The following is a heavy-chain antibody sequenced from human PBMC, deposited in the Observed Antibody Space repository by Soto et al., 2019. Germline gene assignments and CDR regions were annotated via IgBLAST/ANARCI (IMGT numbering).Heavy chain of an antibody. CDR3: ARYCSGGSCYLNWFDP. CDR2: IYYSGST. D-gene: IGHD2-15*01. V-gene: IGHV4-30-4*01. J-gene: IGHJ5*02. Sequence: PSETLSLACTVSGGSISSGDYYWSWIRQPPGKGLEWIGYIYYSGSTYYNPSLKSRVTISVDTSKNQFSLKLSSVTAADTAVYYCARYCSGGSCYLNWFDPWGQGTLASVSS. CDR1: GGSISSGDYY.